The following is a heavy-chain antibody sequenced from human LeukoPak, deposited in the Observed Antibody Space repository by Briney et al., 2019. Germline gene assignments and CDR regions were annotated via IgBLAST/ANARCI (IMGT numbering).Heavy chain of an antibody. D-gene: IGHD3-10*01. CDR1: GYTFTGYY. J-gene: IGHJ4*02. V-gene: IGHV1-2*02. CDR3: ARDPLRITQRGYFEY. CDR2: INPNSGGT. Sequence: ASVKVSCKPSGYTFTGYYMHWVRQAPGQGLEWMGWINPNSGGTNYAQKFQGRVTMTRDTSISTAYMELSRLRSDDTAVYYCARDPLRITQRGYFEYWGQGTLVTVSS.